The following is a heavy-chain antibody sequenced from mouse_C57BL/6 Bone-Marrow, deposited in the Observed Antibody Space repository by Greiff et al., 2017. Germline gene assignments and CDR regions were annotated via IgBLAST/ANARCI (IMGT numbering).Heavy chain of an antibody. D-gene: IGHD4-1*01. CDR2: ISYSGST. Sequence: EVKLVESGPGLVKPSQSLSLSCTVTGYSITSDYAWYWIRQFPGNKLGWMGYISYSGSTNYNPSLKSRISITRNTSKNQFFLQLNSVTTEDTATYYCASGKYYFDYWGQGTTLTVSS. V-gene: IGHV3-2*02. CDR3: ASGKYYFDY. J-gene: IGHJ2*01. CDR1: GYSITSDYA.